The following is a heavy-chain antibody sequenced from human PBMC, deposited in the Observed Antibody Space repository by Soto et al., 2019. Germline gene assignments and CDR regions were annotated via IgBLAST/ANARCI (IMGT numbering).Heavy chain of an antibody. CDR2: INHSGST. CDR1: GGSFSGYY. Sequence: SETLSLTCAVYGGSFSGYYWSCIRQPPGKGLEWIGEINHSGSTNYNPSLKSRVTISVDTSKNQFSLKLSSVTAADTAVYYCARENYGILTGYQIYGMDVWGQGTTVTVSS. J-gene: IGHJ6*02. V-gene: IGHV4-34*01. CDR3: ARENYGILTGYQIYGMDV. D-gene: IGHD3-9*01.